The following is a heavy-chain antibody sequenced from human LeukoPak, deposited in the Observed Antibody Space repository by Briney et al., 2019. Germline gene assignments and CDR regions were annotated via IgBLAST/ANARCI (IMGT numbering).Heavy chain of an antibody. CDR3: AKDRPAAYCGGDCSY. CDR2: ISGSGGST. V-gene: IGHV3-23*01. J-gene: IGHJ4*02. Sequence: GGSLRLSCAASGFTFNSYAMSWVRQAPGKGLEWVSAISGSGGSTYYADSVKGRFTISRDNSKNTLYLQMNSLRAEDTAVYYCAKDRPAAYCGGDCSYWGQGTLVTVSS. CDR1: GFTFNSYA. D-gene: IGHD2-21*02.